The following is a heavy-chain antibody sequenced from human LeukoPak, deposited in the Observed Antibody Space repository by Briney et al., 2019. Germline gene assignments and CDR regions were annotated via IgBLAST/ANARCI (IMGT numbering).Heavy chain of an antibody. V-gene: IGHV3-23*01. CDR2: ISDSGGRT. J-gene: IGHJ4*02. CDR3: AESIAANGTVY. D-gene: IGHD6-13*01. CDR1: GFTFGSYA. Sequence: PGGSLRLSCAASGFTFGSYAMNWVRQAPGKGLEWVSFISDSGGRTYYADSVKGRFTISRDNSKNTLFLQMSRLRAEDTGVYYCAESIAANGTVYWDQGTQVTVSS.